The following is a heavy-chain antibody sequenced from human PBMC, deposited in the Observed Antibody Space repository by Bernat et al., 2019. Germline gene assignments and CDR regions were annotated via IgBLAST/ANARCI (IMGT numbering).Heavy chain of an antibody. D-gene: IGHD1-26*01. J-gene: IGHJ4*01. CDR3: ARVMVGATTGVDY. CDR2: ISYDGSNK. Sequence: QVQLVESGGGVVQPGRSLRLSCAASGFTFSSYAMHWVRQAPGKGLEWVAVISYDGSNKYYADSVKGRFTISRDNSKNTLYLQMNSLRAEDTAVYYCARVMVGATTGVDYWGRNPGHRLL. CDR1: GFTFSSYA. V-gene: IGHV3-30-3*01.